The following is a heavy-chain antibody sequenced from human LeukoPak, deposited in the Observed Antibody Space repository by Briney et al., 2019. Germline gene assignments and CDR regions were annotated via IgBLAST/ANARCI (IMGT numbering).Heavy chain of an antibody. CDR1: GFTFSSFG. J-gene: IGHJ4*02. CDR2: ISYDGSSK. V-gene: IGHV3-30*18. Sequence: GGSLRLSCAASGFTFSSFGMHWVRQAPGKGLEWVAGISYDGSSKYYADSVKGRFTISRDNSRNTLYLQMNGLRAEDTAVYRCANIILWFGEIWGYFDYWGQGTLVTVSS. D-gene: IGHD3-10*01. CDR3: ANIILWFGEIWGYFDY.